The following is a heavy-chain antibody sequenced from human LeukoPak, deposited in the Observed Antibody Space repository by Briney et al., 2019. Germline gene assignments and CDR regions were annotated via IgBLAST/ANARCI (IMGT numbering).Heavy chain of an antibody. J-gene: IGHJ4*02. Sequence: GGSLRLSCAASGFTFSSYAMSWVRQAPGKGLEWVSAISGSGGSTYYADSVKGRFTISRDNSKNTLYLQMNSLRAEDTAVYYCARDGYGDYGFDYWGQGTLVTVSS. CDR3: ARDGYGDYGFDY. D-gene: IGHD4-17*01. CDR1: GFTFSSYA. V-gene: IGHV3-23*01. CDR2: ISGSGGST.